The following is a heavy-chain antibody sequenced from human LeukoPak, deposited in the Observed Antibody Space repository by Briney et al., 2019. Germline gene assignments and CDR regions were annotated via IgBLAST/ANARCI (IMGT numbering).Heavy chain of an antibody. CDR3: ARVIQLVFGMDV. J-gene: IGHJ6*04. Sequence: PGGSLRLSCAASGFTVSSNYMSRVRQAPGKGLEWVSVIYSGGSTYYADSVRGRFTISRDNSKNTLYLQMNSLRAEDTAVYYCARVIQLVFGMDVWGKGTTVTISS. D-gene: IGHD1-1*01. CDR1: GFTVSSNY. CDR2: IYSGGST. V-gene: IGHV3-66*01.